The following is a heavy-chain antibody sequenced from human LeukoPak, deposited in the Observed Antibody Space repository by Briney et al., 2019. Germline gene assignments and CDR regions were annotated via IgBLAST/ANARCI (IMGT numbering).Heavy chain of an antibody. D-gene: IGHD3-3*01. CDR2: IRYDGSNK. V-gene: IGHV3-30*02. CDR3: AKDYDFWSGPGGYYMDV. J-gene: IGHJ6*03. Sequence: GGSLRLSCTASGFTFSHFGMQWVRQAPGKGLEWVAFIRYDGSNKYYADSVKGRFTISRDNSKNTLYLQMNSLRAEDTAVYYCAKDYDFWSGPGGYYMDVWGKGTTVTVSS. CDR1: GFTFSHFG.